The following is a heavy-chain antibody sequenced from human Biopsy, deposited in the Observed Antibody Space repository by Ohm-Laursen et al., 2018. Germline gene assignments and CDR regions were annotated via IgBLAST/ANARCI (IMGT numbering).Heavy chain of an antibody. Sequence: SVKVSCKASGGTFSSYVISWVRQAPGQGLKWMGRIIPTFDTPTYAPDFQGRVTFTADKSTGTAHLDLSRLRSEDTAIYYCAGGAAKGNPYDHWGQGTLVTVSS. V-gene: IGHV1-69*06. D-gene: IGHD3-10*01. CDR1: GGTFSSYV. J-gene: IGHJ5*02. CDR3: AGGAAKGNPYDH. CDR2: IIPTFDTP.